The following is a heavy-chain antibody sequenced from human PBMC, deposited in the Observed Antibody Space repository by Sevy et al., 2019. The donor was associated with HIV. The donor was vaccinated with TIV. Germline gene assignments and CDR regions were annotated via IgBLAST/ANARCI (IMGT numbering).Heavy chain of an antibody. Sequence: GGSLRLSCAASGFTFSSYGMHWVRRAPGKGLEWVAVIWYDGSNKYYADSVKGRFTISRDNSKNTLYLQMNSLRAEDTAVYYCARDGIAGYCSGGSCQRTNYYYGMDVWGQGTTVTVSS. CDR1: GFTFSSYG. J-gene: IGHJ6*02. CDR3: ARDGIAGYCSGGSCQRTNYYYGMDV. V-gene: IGHV3-33*01. CDR2: IWYDGSNK. D-gene: IGHD2-15*01.